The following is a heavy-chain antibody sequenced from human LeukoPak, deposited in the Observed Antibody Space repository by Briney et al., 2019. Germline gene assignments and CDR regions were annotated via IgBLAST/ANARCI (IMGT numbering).Heavy chain of an antibody. D-gene: IGHD3-9*01. Sequence: GGSLRLSCAASGFTFSSYSGNWVRQAPGKGLAWVSSISSSGSYIYYADSVKGRFTFSRDNAKNSLYLQMNSLRAEDTAVYYCAREAILTGYTYFDYWGQGTLVTVSS. J-gene: IGHJ4*02. CDR1: GFTFSSYS. V-gene: IGHV3-21*01. CDR3: AREAILTGYTYFDY. CDR2: ISSSGSYI.